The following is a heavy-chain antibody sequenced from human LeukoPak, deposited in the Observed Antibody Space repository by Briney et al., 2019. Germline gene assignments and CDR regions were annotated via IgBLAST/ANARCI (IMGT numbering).Heavy chain of an antibody. CDR1: GGTFSSYA. D-gene: IGHD3-16*02. V-gene: IGHV1-69*06. J-gene: IGHJ6*03. CDR3: ARHYDYVWVSYRPRAGYYYYYMDV. Sequence: ASVKVSCKASGGTFSSYAISWVRQAPGQGLEWMGGIIPIFGTANYAQKFQGRVTITADKSTSTAYMELSSLRSEDTAVYYCARHYDYVWVSYRPRAGYYYYYMDVWGKGTTVTVSS. CDR2: IIPIFGTA.